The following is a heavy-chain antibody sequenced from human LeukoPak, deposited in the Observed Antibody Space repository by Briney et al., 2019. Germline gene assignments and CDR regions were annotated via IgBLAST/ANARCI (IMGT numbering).Heavy chain of an antibody. CDR2: TYYRSKWYN. D-gene: IGHD4-23*01. CDR1: GDSVSSNSAA. V-gene: IGHV6-1*01. J-gene: IGHJ1*01. CDR3: ASTYGGHFQH. Sequence: SQTLSLTCAISGDSVSSNSAAWNWISQSPSSGLEWLGRTYYRSKWYNEYAISVKSRITINPDTSKNQFSLQPNSVTPEDTAAYYCASTYGGHFQHWGQGTLVTVSS.